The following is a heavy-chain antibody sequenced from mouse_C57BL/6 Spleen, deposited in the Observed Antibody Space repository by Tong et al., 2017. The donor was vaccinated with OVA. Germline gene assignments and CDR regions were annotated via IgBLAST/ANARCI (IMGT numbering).Heavy chain of an antibody. CDR1: GFSLTSYG. CDR2: IWGDGST. CDR3: ASDRGYYGSSPFAY. J-gene: IGHJ3*01. V-gene: IGHV2-6*01. Sequence: VQLKQSGPGLVQPSQSLSITCTVSGFSLTSYGVHWVRQSPGKGLEWLGVIWGDGSTNYHSALISRLSISKDNSKSQVFLKMNSLQTDDTAMYYCASDRGYYGSSPFAYWGQGTLVTVSA. D-gene: IGHD1-1*01.